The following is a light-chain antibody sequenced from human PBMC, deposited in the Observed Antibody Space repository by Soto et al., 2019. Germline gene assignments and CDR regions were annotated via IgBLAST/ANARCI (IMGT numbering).Light chain of an antibody. CDR1: SNDVGHSSF. J-gene: IGLJ1*01. CDR3: NAQADNGKHV. V-gene: IGLV2-8*01. CDR2: EVS. Sequence: QSALTQPPSASGSPGQSVTISCTGNSNDVGHSSFISWYQQHPGKGPKLIIYEVSKRPSGVPDRFSGSKSGNTASLSVSGLQDEDEADYFCNAQADNGKHVFGTGTKHTVL.